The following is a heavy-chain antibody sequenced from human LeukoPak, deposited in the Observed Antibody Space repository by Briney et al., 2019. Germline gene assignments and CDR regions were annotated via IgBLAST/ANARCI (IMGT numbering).Heavy chain of an antibody. CDR3: ARVPHFGDYGWFDP. CDR1: GGSISSYY. CDR2: MYNSGST. D-gene: IGHD4-17*01. J-gene: IGHJ5*02. V-gene: IGHV4-59*01. Sequence: SETLSLTCTVSGGSISSYYWSWIRQPPGKGLEWIGYMYNSGSTNYNPSLKSRVTISIDTSKNQFSLKLSSVTAADTAVYYCARVPHFGDYGWFDPWGQGTLVTVSS.